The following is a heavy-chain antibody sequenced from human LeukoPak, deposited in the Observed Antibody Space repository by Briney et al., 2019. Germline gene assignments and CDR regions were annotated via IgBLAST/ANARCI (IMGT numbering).Heavy chain of an antibody. Sequence: SETLSLTCTVSGGSISSSSYYWGWIRQPPGKGLEWIGSVYYTGASYYNPSLKSRVTISIDTSKKHFSLKLTSVTAADTAVYYCARDLTDYYGSGSYKSFGYWGQGALVTVSS. J-gene: IGHJ4*02. D-gene: IGHD3-10*01. CDR3: ARDLTDYYGSGSYKSFGY. CDR1: GGSISSSSYY. V-gene: IGHV4-39*07. CDR2: VYYTGAS.